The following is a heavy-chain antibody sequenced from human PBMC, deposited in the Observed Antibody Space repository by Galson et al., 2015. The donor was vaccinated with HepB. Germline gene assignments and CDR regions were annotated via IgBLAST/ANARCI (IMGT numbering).Heavy chain of an antibody. Sequence: SLRLSCAASGFTFSSYAMHWVRQAPGKGLEYVSAISSNGGSTYYADSVKGRFTISRDNSKNTLYLQMSSLRAEDTAVYYCVKEAFGFGGVIADWGQGTLVTVSS. CDR1: GFTFSSYA. CDR2: ISSNGGST. V-gene: IGHV3-64D*06. CDR3: VKEAFGFGGVIAD. D-gene: IGHD3-16*02. J-gene: IGHJ4*02.